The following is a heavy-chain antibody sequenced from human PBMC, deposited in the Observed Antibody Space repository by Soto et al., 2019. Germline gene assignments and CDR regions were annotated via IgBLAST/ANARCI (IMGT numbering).Heavy chain of an antibody. CDR3: ARMGFSGSGYPSYYYYGMDV. J-gene: IGHJ6*02. V-gene: IGHV5-51*01. Sequence: PGESLKISCKGSGYSFTSYWIGWVRQMPGKGLEWMGIIYPGDSDTRYSPSFQGQVTISADKSISTAYLQWSSPKASDTAMYYCARMGFSGSGYPSYYYYGMDVWGQGTTVTVSS. CDR1: GYSFTSYW. D-gene: IGHD5-12*01. CDR2: IYPGDSDT.